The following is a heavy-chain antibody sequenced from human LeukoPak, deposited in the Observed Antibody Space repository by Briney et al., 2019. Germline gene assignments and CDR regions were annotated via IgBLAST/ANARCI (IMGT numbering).Heavy chain of an antibody. CDR3: ARAYSSSWYYYYMDV. D-gene: IGHD6-13*01. CDR2: INHSGST. J-gene: IGHJ6*03. CDR1: GGSFSGYY. Sequence: PSETLSLTCAVYGGSFSGYYWSWIRQPPGKGLEWIGEINHSGSTNYNPSLKSRVTISVDTSKNQFSLKLSSVTAADTAVYYCARAYSSSWYYYYMDVXXKGXXXTVS. V-gene: IGHV4-34*01.